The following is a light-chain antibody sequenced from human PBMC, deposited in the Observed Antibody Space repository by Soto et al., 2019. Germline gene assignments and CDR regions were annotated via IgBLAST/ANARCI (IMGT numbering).Light chain of an antibody. V-gene: IGKV2-30*01. Sequence: DVVMTQSPLSLPVSLGQPASISCRSSQSLVYDEGNIYLNWFQERPGQPPKRLLYKVSNRDSGVPDRFSGSGSGTDFTLKISRVEAEDFGVYYCMQGARRPLTFGGGTKVEIK. CDR3: MQGARRPLT. CDR2: KVS. J-gene: IGKJ4*01. CDR1: QSLVYDEGNIY.